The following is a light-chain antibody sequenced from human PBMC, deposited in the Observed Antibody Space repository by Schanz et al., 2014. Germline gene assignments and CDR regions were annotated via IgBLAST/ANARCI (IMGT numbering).Light chain of an antibody. Sequence: DIVMTQSPDSLAVSLGERATIHCKSSQSVLYSSHNKNYLAWYQQKPGQPPKLLIYWAYTRESGVPDRFSGSGSGTDFTLTISSLQAEDVAVYYCQQYYSTPWTFGQGTKVEIK. CDR2: WAY. J-gene: IGKJ1*01. CDR1: QSVLYSSHNKNY. CDR3: QQYYSTPWT. V-gene: IGKV4-1*01.